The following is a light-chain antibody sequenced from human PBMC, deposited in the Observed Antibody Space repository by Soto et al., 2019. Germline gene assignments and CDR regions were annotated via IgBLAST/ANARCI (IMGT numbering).Light chain of an antibody. CDR1: QGISNY. CDR2: AAS. Sequence: DIQMTQSPSSLSASVGDRVTITCRASQGISNYLAWYQQKPGQVPNLLIYAASTLRSGVPSRFSGSGSGTDFTLTISGLQPEDVATYYCQKYNSAPLTVGGGTKVDSK. V-gene: IGKV1-27*01. J-gene: IGKJ4*01. CDR3: QKYNSAPLT.